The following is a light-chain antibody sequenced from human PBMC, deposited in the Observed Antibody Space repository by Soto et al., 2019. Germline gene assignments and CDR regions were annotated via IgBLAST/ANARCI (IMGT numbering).Light chain of an antibody. Sequence: EVVLTHSPGSLYLSPGERATLSCRASHSVMTNYLAWYQQKPGQPPRLLIYGASSRATGIPDRFSGSGSGTRLGGAVSRLESEDVAVYYCQPFVASLTWTVGHGTQVDIK. CDR2: GAS. CDR1: HSVMTNY. J-gene: IGKJ1*01. V-gene: IGKV3-20*01. CDR3: QPFVASLTWT.